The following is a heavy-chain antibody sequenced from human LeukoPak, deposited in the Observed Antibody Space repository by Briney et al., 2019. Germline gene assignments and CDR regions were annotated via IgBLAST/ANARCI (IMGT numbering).Heavy chain of an antibody. Sequence: ASVKVSCKKASDYTFTSYSITWVRQAPGQGLEWMGRISAYNGHTNYATKLQDRITMTTDTSTSTAYMELRSLRSDDTAVYYCARGQYYYGSGSPDAFDIWGQGTMVTVSS. J-gene: IGHJ3*02. D-gene: IGHD3-10*01. CDR3: ARGQYYYGSGSPDAFDI. CDR2: ISAYNGHT. V-gene: IGHV1-18*04. CDR1: DYTFTSYS.